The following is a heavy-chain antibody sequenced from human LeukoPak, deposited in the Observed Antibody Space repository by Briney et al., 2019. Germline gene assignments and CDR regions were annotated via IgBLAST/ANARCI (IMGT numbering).Heavy chain of an antibody. CDR2: INHSGST. V-gene: IGHV4-34*01. J-gene: IGHJ4*02. CDR3: ARSPMTTVTTGFVY. D-gene: IGHD4-17*01. Sequence: PSETLSLTCAVYGGSFSGYYWSWIRQPPGKGLEWIGEINHSGSTNYNPSLKSRVTISVDTSKNQFSLKLSSVTAADTAVYYCARSPMTTVTTGFVYWGQGTLVTVSS. CDR1: GGSFSGYY.